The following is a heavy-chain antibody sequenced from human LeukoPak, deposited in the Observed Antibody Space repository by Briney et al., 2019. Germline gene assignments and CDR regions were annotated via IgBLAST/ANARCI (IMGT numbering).Heavy chain of an antibody. V-gene: IGHV1-46*01. Sequence: ASVKVSCKASGYTFTSYYMHWVRQAPGQGPEWMGIINPSGGSTSYAQKFQGRVTMTRDTSTSTVYMELSSLRSEDTAVYYCARGHYYDSSGYSSYCGMDVWGQGTTVTVSS. D-gene: IGHD3-22*01. CDR1: GYTFTSYY. CDR3: ARGHYYDSSGYSSYCGMDV. J-gene: IGHJ6*02. CDR2: INPSGGST.